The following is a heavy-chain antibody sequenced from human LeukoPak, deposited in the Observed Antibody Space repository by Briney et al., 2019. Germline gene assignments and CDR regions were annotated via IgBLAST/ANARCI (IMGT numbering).Heavy chain of an antibody. Sequence: GASVKVSCKSSGYTITGYYMHWVRQAPGQGLEWMGWINPNSGGTNYAQKFQGRVTMTRDTSISTAYMELSRLRSDDTAVYYCARGPIVVVPAADFHFDYWGQGTLATVSS. V-gene: IGHV1-2*02. CDR2: INPNSGGT. CDR3: ARGPIVVVPAADFHFDY. J-gene: IGHJ4*02. D-gene: IGHD2-2*01. CDR1: GYTITGYY.